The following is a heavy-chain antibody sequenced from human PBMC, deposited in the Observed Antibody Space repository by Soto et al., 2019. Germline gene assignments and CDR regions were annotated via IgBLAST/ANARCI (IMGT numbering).Heavy chain of an antibody. CDR3: AKGDLLWDPFDF. CDR1: GVFISSGSYF. J-gene: IGHJ4*02. V-gene: IGHV4-39*02. D-gene: IGHD3-16*01. CDR2: AHSSGGT. Sequence: QLQESGPGLVKPSETLSLTCSVSGVFISSGSYFWGWIRQPPGKGLEWIGSAHSSGGTYYNPSLKSRLTISVDKSKNNFSLRLNSVTAADTAVYYCAKGDLLWDPFDFWGQGTLVTVSS.